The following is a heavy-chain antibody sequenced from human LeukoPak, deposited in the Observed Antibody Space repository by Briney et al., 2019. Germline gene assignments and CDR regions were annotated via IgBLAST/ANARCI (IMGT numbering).Heavy chain of an antibody. V-gene: IGHV3-21*01. D-gene: IGHD3-22*01. J-gene: IGHJ4*02. Sequence: GGFLRLSCAASGFTFSSYSMNWVRQAPGKGLEWVSSISSSSSYIYYADSVKGRFTISRDNAKNSLYLQMNSLRAEDTAVYYCARSDSSGYYSAGLNDWGQGTLVTVSS. CDR3: ARSDSSGYYSAGLND. CDR1: GFTFSSYS. CDR2: ISSSSSYI.